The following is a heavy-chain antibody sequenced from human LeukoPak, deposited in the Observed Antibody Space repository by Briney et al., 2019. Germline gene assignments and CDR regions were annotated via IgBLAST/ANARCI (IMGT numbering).Heavy chain of an antibody. D-gene: IGHD5-18*01. J-gene: IGHJ4*02. Sequence: GGSLRLSCAASGFTVSSNYMSWVRQAPGKGLEWVSVIYSGGSTYYADSVKGPFTISRDNSKNTLYLQMNSLRAEDTAVYYCARGRGNTAMVTLWGQGTLVTVSS. CDR3: ARGRGNTAMVTL. CDR1: GFTVSSNY. CDR2: IYSGGST. V-gene: IGHV3-53*01.